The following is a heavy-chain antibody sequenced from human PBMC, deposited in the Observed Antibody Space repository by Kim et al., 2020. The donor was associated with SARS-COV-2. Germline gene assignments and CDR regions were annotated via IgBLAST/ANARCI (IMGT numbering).Heavy chain of an antibody. CDR2: INHSGST. CDR1: GGSFSGYY. J-gene: IGHJ4*02. CDR3: AGESIAVAGTRPGY. Sequence: SETLSLTCAVYGGSFSGYYWSWIRQPPGKGLEWIGEINHSGSTNYNPSLKSRVTISVDTSKNQFSLKLSSVTAADTAVYYCAGESIAVAGTRPGYWGQGT. V-gene: IGHV4-34*01. D-gene: IGHD6-19*01.